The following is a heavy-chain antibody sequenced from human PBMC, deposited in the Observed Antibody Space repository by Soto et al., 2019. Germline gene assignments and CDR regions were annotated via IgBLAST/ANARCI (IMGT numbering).Heavy chain of an antibody. V-gene: IGHV3-64*01. CDR3: ASKRYCFGGYCYDEY. D-gene: IGHD2-21*01. CDR2: ISSNGVGT. J-gene: IGHJ4*02. Sequence: PVGSLRLSCAASGFTFSSYWMSWVRQAPGKGLEYVSGISSNGVGTYYANSVQGRFTISRDNSKNTVYLQMGSLRPEDMAVYYCASKRYCFGGYCYDEYWGQGTLVTVSS. CDR1: GFTFSSYW.